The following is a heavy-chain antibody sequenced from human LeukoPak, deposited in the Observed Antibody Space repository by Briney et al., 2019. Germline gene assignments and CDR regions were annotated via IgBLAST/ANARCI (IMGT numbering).Heavy chain of an antibody. D-gene: IGHD3-22*01. CDR3: ARTGPHYYDSSGYYWYAFDI. CDR2: IYSGGST. CDR1: AFTVSSNY. V-gene: IGHV3-66*02. Sequence: GGSLRLSCAASAFTVSSNYMNWVRQAPGKGLEWVPIIYSGGSTYYADSVKGRFTISRDISKNTLYLQMTSLRAEDTALYYCARTGPHYYDSSGYYWYAFDIWGQGTMVTVSS. J-gene: IGHJ3*02.